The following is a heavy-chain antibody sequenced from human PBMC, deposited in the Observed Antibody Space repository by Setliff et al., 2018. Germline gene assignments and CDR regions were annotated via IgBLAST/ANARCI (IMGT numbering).Heavy chain of an antibody. CDR2: MHQSGRT. D-gene: IGHD5-18*01. Sequence: SETLSLTCDVYDGAFSTYYWTWIRQPPGKGLEWIGEMHQSGRTKFNPSLKTRVTMSVDTSKNQFALNLRSVTAADVAVYYCVRDRTAYSYGLDVWGQGTTVTV. J-gene: IGHJ6*02. V-gene: IGHV4-34*01. CDR3: VRDRTAYSYGLDV. CDR1: DGAFSTYY.